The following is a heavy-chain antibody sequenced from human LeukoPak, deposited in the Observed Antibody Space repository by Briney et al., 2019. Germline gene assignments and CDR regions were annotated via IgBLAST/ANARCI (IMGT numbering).Heavy chain of an antibody. V-gene: IGHV3-49*04. D-gene: IGHD3-22*01. Sequence: PGRSLRLSCIAAAFTFGDYAMSWVRQAPGKGLEWVGFIRSKASGGTTESAASVKGRFTVSRDDSNSIAYLQMPSLKTEDSAIYYCSRMMQHSYDRGAYYRLFDYWGQGTLVTVSS. CDR3: SRMMQHSYDRGAYYRLFDY. CDR1: AFTFGDYA. J-gene: IGHJ4*02. CDR2: IRSKASGGTT.